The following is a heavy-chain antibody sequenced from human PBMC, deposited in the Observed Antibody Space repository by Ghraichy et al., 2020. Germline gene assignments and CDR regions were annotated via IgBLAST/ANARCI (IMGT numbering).Heavy chain of an antibody. J-gene: IGHJ6*03. CDR2: TYYRSKWYN. D-gene: IGHD3-10*01. CDR1: GDSVSSNSAV. CDR3: ARSPDITIIYYRAV. Sequence: QTLSLTCAISGDSVSSNSAVWNWIRQSPSRGLEWLGRTYYRSKWYNDYAVSVRSRISINPDTSKNQFSLQLNSVTPEDTAVYYCARSPDITIIYYRAVWGKGTAVTVSS. V-gene: IGHV6-1*01.